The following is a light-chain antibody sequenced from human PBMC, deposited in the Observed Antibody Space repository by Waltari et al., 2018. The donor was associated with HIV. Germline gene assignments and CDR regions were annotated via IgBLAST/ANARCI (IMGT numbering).Light chain of an antibody. V-gene: IGKV3D-15*01. J-gene: IGKJ4*01. Sequence: EIVMMQSPATLSVSPGERAPLSCRARQSVSSNLAWYQQKPGQAPRLLIYGASTRATGIPARFSGSGSGTEFTLTISSLQSEDFAVYYCQQYNKWPLTFGGGTKVEIK. CDR2: GAS. CDR1: QSVSSN. CDR3: QQYNKWPLT.